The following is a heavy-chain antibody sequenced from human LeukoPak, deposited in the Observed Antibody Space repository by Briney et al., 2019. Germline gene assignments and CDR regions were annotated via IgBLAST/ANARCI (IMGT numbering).Heavy chain of an antibody. CDR1: GFTFSSYW. Sequence: PGGSLRLSCAASGFTFSSYWMHWVRQAPGKGLVWVSRINSDGSSTSYADSVKGRFTISRDNAKNTLYLQMNSLRAEDTAVYYCARVRAAAGRKTHYYYYGMDVWGQGTTVTVS. CDR2: INSDGSST. D-gene: IGHD6-13*01. J-gene: IGHJ6*02. V-gene: IGHV3-74*01. CDR3: ARVRAAAGRKTHYYYYGMDV.